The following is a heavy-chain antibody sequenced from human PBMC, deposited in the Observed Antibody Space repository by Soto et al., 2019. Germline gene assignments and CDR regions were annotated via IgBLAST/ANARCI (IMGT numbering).Heavy chain of an antibody. CDR2: ISYDGRNK. Sequence: GGSLRLSCAASGFTFSSYAMHWVRQAPGKGLEWVAVISYDGRNKYYADSVKGRFTISRDNSKNTLYLQMNSLRAEDTAVYYCATDDFWSGYSNYWGQGTLVTVSS. D-gene: IGHD3-3*01. J-gene: IGHJ4*02. V-gene: IGHV3-30*04. CDR3: ATDDFWSGYSNY. CDR1: GFTFSSYA.